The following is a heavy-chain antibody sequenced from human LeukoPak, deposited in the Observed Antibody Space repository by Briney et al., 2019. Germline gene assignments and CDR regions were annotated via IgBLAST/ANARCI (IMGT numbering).Heavy chain of an antibody. CDR2: IKQDGSEK. V-gene: IGHV3-7*05. D-gene: IGHD1-1*01. CDR3: ARDQAVSDNYYFDY. J-gene: IGHJ4*02. Sequence: QPGGSLRLSCAASGFTFSSYWMSWVRQAPGKGLEWVANIKQDGSEKYYVDSVKGRFTISRDNTKNSLYLQMNSLRAEDTAVYYCARDQAVSDNYYFDYWGQGTLVTVSS. CDR1: GFTFSSYW.